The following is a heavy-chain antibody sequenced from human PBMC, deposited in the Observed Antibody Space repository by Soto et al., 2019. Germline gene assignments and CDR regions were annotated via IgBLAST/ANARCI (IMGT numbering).Heavy chain of an antibody. CDR3: AREGDIVVVPAADRYYYYGMDV. CDR1: GYTFTSYG. Sequence: QVQLVQSGAEVKKPGASVKVSCKASGYTFTSYGISWVRQAPGQGLEWMGWISAYNGNTNYAQKLQGRVTMTTDTSTSTAYMELRSLRYDDTAVYYCAREGDIVVVPAADRYYYYGMDVWGQGTTVTVSS. J-gene: IGHJ6*02. D-gene: IGHD2-2*01. V-gene: IGHV1-18*01. CDR2: ISAYNGNT.